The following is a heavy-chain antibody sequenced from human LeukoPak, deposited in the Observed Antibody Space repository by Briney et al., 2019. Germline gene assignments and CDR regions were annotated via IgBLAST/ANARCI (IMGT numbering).Heavy chain of an antibody. CDR3: ARDRGDGYIHYFDY. V-gene: IGHV4-59*01. CDR2: IYYSGST. D-gene: IGHD5-24*01. J-gene: IGHJ4*02. Sequence: SETLSLTCTVSGGSISSYYWSWIRQPPGQGLEWIGYIYYSGSTNYNPSLKSRVTVSVDTSKNQFSLKLSSVTAADTAVYYCARDRGDGYIHYFDYWGQGTLVTVSS. CDR1: GGSISSYY.